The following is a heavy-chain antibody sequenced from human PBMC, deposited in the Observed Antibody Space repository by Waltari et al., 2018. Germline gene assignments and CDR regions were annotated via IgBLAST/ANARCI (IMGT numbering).Heavy chain of an antibody. J-gene: IGHJ6*02. CDR3: ARNVAVAGHYYYYGMDV. CDR1: GGTFSSYT. V-gene: IGHV1-69*02. D-gene: IGHD6-19*01. Sequence: QVQLVQSGAEVKKPGSSVKVSCKASGGTFSSYTISWVRQAPGQGLEWMGRIIPIRGIANYAQKFQGRVTITADKSTSTAYMELSSLRSEDTAVYYCARNVAVAGHYYYYGMDVWGQGTTVTVSS. CDR2: IIPIRGIA.